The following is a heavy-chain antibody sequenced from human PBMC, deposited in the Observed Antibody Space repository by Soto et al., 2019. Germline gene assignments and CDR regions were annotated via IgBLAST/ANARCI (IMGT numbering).Heavy chain of an antibody. CDR3: ARKIREYKYDY. CDR2: INPTTGGT. J-gene: IGHJ4*02. V-gene: IGHV1-2*02. CDR1: GYSFVGYY. D-gene: IGHD1-1*01. Sequence: DSVKVSCKASGYSFVGYYLHWMRQAPGQGLEWLGWINPTTGGTNYPQKFQGRVTMTRDTSISTAYMELSSLRSDDTAVYFCARKIREYKYDYWGQGTLVTVSS.